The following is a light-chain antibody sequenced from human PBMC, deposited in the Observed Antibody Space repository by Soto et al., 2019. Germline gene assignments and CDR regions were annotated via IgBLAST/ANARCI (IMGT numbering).Light chain of an antibody. CDR2: ANS. V-gene: IGLV1-40*01. CDR3: AVGDDSLNGQVV. Sequence: QSVLTQPPSVSGAPGQRVTISCTGSSSNIGAGHDVHWYRQFPGSAPELLISANSNRPSGVPDRFPGSKSGTSASLAISGLQSEDEAHYYCAVGDDSLNGQVVFGGGTKLTVL. CDR1: SSNIGAGHD. J-gene: IGLJ2*01.